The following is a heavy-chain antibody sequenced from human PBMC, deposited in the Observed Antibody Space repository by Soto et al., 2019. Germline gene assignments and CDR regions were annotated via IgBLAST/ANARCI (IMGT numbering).Heavy chain of an antibody. CDR3: ARRSESRPPYYYDSSGNFDY. V-gene: IGHV4-31*03. D-gene: IGHD3-22*01. J-gene: IGHJ4*02. CDR1: GPSLSSGGYY. Sequence: PSEILSLTCPLCGPSLSSGGYYWSWLLQHPGKGLDWIGYIYYSGSTYYNPSLKSRVTISVDTSKNQFSLKLSSVTAADTAVYYCARRSESRPPYYYDSSGNFDYWGQGTLVTVSS. CDR2: IYYSGST.